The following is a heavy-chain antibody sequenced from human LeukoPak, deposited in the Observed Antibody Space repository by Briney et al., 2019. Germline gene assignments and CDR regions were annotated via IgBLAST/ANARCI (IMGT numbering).Heavy chain of an antibody. J-gene: IGHJ4*02. CDR1: GFTVSSNY. CDR3: ARGYCSGGSCYGALNY. D-gene: IGHD2-15*01. V-gene: IGHV3-53*01. CDR2: IYSGGST. Sequence: PGGSLRLSCAASGFTVSSNYMSWVRQAPGKGLEWVSVIYSGGSTYYADSVKGRFTISRDNSKNTPHLQMNSLRAEDTAVYYCARGYCSGGSCYGALNYWGQGTLVTVSS.